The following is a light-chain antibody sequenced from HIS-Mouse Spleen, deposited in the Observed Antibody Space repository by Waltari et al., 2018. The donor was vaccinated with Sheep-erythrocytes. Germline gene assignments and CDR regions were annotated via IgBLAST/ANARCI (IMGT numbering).Light chain of an antibody. Sequence: QSALTQPPSASGSPGQSVTISCTGTSSDVGGYNYVSWYQQHPGKAPKPMIYEVSKRPSGVPVRFSGSKSGNTASLTVSGLQAEDEADYYCSSYAGSNNHVFATGTKVTVL. V-gene: IGLV2-8*01. CDR1: SSDVGGYNY. CDR3: SSYAGSNNHV. CDR2: EVS. J-gene: IGLJ1*01.